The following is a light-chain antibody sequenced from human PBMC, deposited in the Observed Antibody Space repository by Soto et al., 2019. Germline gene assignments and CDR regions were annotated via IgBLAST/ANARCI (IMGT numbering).Light chain of an antibody. CDR1: QDLNNY. CDR3: QQIDSVPCT. V-gene: IGKV1-33*01. J-gene: IGKJ2*02. CDR2: DAS. Sequence: IQMTQSPSSLSASVGDRGTITCQASQDLNNYLIWYQHQPGKAPKLLIYDASTLGTGVSSRFSGVGSGTHFTCHISSLQPEDISKYYWQQIDSVPCTFGHGTKLELK.